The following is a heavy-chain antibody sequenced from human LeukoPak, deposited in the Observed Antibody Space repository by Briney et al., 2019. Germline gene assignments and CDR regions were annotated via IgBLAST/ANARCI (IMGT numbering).Heavy chain of an antibody. CDR2: ISYDGSNK. J-gene: IGHJ6*02. CDR3: ARAHLPPRAAGRGRYYYYYGMDV. Sequence: GGSLRLSCAASGFTFSSYGMHWVRQAPGKGLEWVAVISYDGSNKYYADSVKGRFTISRDNSKNSLYLQMNSLRAEDTAVYYCARAHLPPRAAGRGRYYYYYGMDVWGQGTTVTVSS. CDR1: GFTFSSYG. D-gene: IGHD6-13*01. V-gene: IGHV3-30*03.